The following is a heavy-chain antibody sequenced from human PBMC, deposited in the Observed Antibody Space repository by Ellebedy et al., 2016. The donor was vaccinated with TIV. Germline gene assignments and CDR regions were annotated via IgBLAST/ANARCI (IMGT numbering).Heavy chain of an antibody. V-gene: IGHV1-18*01. CDR3: ARGFLEWLSPLDY. Sequence: ASVKVSXXASGYTFTSYGISWVRQAPGQGLEWMGWISAYNGNTNYAQKLQGRVTMTTDTSTSTAYMELSSLRSEDTAVYYCARGFLEWLSPLDYWGQGTLVTVSS. CDR1: GYTFTSYG. D-gene: IGHD3-3*01. CDR2: ISAYNGNT. J-gene: IGHJ4*02.